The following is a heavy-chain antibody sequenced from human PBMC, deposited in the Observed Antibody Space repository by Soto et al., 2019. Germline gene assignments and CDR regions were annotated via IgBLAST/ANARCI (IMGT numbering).Heavy chain of an antibody. J-gene: IGHJ6*02. CDR3: ARVPSPFDYYYAMDV. V-gene: IGHV4-30-4*01. CDR1: GDSISSGNKY. CDR2: IFSSGTT. D-gene: IGHD3-16*01. Sequence: SETLSLTCTVSGDSISSGNKYWSWIRQPPGKGLEWIGYIFSSGTTYYNPSLKSRLTMSLDASQNQFSLKLNSLTDADTAVYFCARVPSPFDYYYAMDVWCQGTTVTVSS.